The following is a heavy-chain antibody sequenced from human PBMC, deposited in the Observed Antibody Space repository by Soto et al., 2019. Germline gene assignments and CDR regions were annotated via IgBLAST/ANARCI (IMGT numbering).Heavy chain of an antibody. CDR2: ISGSGGST. CDR3: AKDLTDGSYLGLYYYYGMDV. CDR1: GFTFSSYA. D-gene: IGHD1-26*01. V-gene: IGHV3-23*01. Sequence: HPGGSLRLSCAASGFTFSSYAMSWVRQAPGKGLEWVSAISGSGGSTYYADSVKGRFTISRDNSKNTLYLQMNSLRAEDTAVYYCAKDLTDGSYLGLYYYYGMDVWGQGTTVTVSS. J-gene: IGHJ6*02.